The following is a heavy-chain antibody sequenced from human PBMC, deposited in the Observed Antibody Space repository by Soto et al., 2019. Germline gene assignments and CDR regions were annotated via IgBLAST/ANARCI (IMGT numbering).Heavy chain of an antibody. CDR2: INEDSSYI. J-gene: IGHJ4*02. CDR1: GFTFSSYS. CDR3: ARGQWLVTSGPRQGQKHFDY. V-gene: IGHV3-21*01. D-gene: IGHD6-19*01. Sequence: GGSLRLSCAASGFTFSSYSMNWVRQAPGKGLEWVSSINEDSSYIYYAHSLRGRFTISRDNAKDSLYLQMNYLRAEDTAVYYCARGQWLVTSGPRQGQKHFDYWGQGTLVTVSS.